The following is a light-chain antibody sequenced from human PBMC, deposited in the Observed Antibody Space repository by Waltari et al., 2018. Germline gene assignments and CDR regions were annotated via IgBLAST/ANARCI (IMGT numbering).Light chain of an antibody. CDR1: HLVHNS. V-gene: IGLV3-1*01. CDR3: QAWDNRGAVV. CDR2: QSN. J-gene: IGLJ2*01. Sequence: SYELTQPTSVSVSPGQPVTITCSGDHLVHNSVAWYQQKPGQSPLLVIEQSNKRPSGIPGRFSASYSDNTATLTVSGAQVVDEADYYCQAWDNRGAVVFGGGTKLTVL.